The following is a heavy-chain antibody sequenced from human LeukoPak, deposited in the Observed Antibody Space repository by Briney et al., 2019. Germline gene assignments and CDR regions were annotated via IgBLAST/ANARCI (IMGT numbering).Heavy chain of an antibody. Sequence: GASVKVSCKASGYTFISYGISWVRQAPGQGLEGMGWISSYNGNTHYAQKFQGRVTMTTDTSTSTAYMELRSLRSDDTAVYFCAREDYDILTGHDPFDIWGPGTMVTVSS. J-gene: IGHJ3*02. CDR2: ISSYNGNT. D-gene: IGHD3-9*01. CDR1: GYTFISYG. V-gene: IGHV1-18*04. CDR3: AREDYDILTGHDPFDI.